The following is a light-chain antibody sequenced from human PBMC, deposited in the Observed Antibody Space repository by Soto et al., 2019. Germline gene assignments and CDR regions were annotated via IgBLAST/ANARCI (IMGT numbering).Light chain of an antibody. V-gene: IGLV2-14*03. J-gene: IGLJ2*01. Sequence: QSALTQPASVSGSPGQSITISCTGTRSDIGAYNFVSWYQQHPGKAPKLMLYDVNIRPSGVSNRFSGSKSGNTASLPISGLQAEDEADYYCTSWTTSTTMIFGGGTQLTVL. CDR3: TSWTTSTTMI. CDR1: RSDIGAYNF. CDR2: DVN.